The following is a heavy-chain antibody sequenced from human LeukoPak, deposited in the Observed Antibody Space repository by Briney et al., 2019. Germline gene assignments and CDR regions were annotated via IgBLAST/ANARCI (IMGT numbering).Heavy chain of an antibody. CDR2: IKSKTDGGTT. J-gene: IGHJ3*02. V-gene: IGHV3-15*01. CDR1: GFTFSNAW. CDR3: TTALRYFDWLGHTMNI. Sequence: PGGSLRLSCAASGFTFSNAWMSWVRQAPGKGLEWVGRIKSKTDGGTTDYAALVKGRFTISRDDSKNTLYLQMNSLKTEDTAVYYCTTALRYFDWLGHTMNIWGQGTMVTVSS. D-gene: IGHD3-9*01.